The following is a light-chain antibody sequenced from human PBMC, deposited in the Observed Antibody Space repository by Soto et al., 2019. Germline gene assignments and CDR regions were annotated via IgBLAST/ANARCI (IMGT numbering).Light chain of an antibody. J-gene: IGLJ2*01. CDR3: SSYAGTNTDVI. CDR2: EVN. V-gene: IGLV2-8*01. Sequence: QSALTQPPSASGSPGRSVTISCTGTSSDVGGYVYVSWYQQYPGKAPKLMIYEVNKRPSGVPDRFSGSKSGNTASLTVSGLQAEDEADYYCSSYAGTNTDVIFGGGTQLTVL. CDR1: SSDVGGYVY.